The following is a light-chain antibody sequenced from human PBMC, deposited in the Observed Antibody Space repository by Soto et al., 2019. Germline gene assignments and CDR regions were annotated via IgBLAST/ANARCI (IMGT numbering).Light chain of an antibody. CDR1: QSVTSNY. CDR2: GAS. CDR3: QQYGSSPGT. J-gene: IGKJ1*01. V-gene: IGKV3-20*01. Sequence: EIVLTQSPGTLSLSPGERATHSCRASQSVTSNYIAWYQQKPGQAPRLLIFGASIRDTGIPDRFSGCGSGTVFTLTISRLEPEDFAVYYCQQYGSSPGTFGPGTKVEIK.